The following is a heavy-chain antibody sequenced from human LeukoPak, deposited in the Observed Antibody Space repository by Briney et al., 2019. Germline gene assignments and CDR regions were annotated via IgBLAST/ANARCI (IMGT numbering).Heavy chain of an antibody. CDR2: IKQDGSEK. CDR1: GFTFSSYW. V-gene: IGHV3-7*01. CDR3: ARDQAPYDYVWGSYLDY. J-gene: IGHJ4*02. Sequence: GGSLRLSCAASGFTFSSYWMSCVRQAPGKGLEWVANIKQDGSEKYYVDSVKGRFTISRDNAKNSLYLQMNSLRTEDTAVYYCARDQAPYDYVWGSYLDYWGQGTLVTVSS. D-gene: IGHD3-16*01.